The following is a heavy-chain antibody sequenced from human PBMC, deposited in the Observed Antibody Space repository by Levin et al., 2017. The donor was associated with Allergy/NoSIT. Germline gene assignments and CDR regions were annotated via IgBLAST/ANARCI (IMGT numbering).Heavy chain of an antibody. V-gene: IGHV1-24*01. CDR3: ATAPGCSGGSCYSGYFQH. Sequence: ASVKVSCKVSGYTLTELSMHWVRQAPGKGLEWMGGFDPEDGETIYAQKFQGRVTMTEDTSTDTAYMELSSLRSEDTAVYYCATAPGCSGGSCYSGYFQHWGQGTLVTVSS. CDR2: FDPEDGET. J-gene: IGHJ1*01. CDR1: GYTLTELS. D-gene: IGHD2-15*01.